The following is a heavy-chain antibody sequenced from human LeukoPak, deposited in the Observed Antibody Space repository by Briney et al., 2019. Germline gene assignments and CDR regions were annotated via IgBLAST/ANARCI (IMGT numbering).Heavy chain of an antibody. V-gene: IGHV1-8*03. CDR3: ARDLSGSQRGGYFDY. CDR2: MNPNSGNT. Sequence: ASVKVSCKASGYTFTSYGINWVRQATGQGLEWMGWMNPNSGNTGFAQKFQGRVTITRNTSISTAYMELSSLRSEDTAVYYCARDLSGSQRGGYFDYWGQGTLVTVSS. J-gene: IGHJ4*02. D-gene: IGHD1-26*01. CDR1: GYTFTSYG.